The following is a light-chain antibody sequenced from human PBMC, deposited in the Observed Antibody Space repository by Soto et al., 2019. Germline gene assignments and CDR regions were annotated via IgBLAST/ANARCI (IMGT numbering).Light chain of an antibody. Sequence: EIVLTQSPGTLSLSPGERATLSCRASESVSDNYLAWYQQRSGQAPRLVIYGASSRASAVPDRFSGSGSGTEFTLTISSLQSEDFAVYYCQQYNNWPITFGQGTRLEIK. CDR3: QQYNNWPIT. J-gene: IGKJ5*01. CDR2: GAS. CDR1: ESVSDN. V-gene: IGKV3D-15*01.